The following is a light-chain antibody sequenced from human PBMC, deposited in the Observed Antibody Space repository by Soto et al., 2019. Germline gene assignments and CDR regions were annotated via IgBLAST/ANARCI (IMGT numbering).Light chain of an antibody. CDR3: QQRSNWPPGFT. CDR2: DAS. CDR1: QSVSSY. Sequence: EIVLTQSPATPSLSPGERATLSCRASQSVSSYLAWYQQKPGQAPRLLIYDASNRATGIPARFSGSGSVTDFTLTISSLESEDFAVYYCQQRSNWPPGFTFGPGTKVDIK. V-gene: IGKV3-11*01. J-gene: IGKJ3*01.